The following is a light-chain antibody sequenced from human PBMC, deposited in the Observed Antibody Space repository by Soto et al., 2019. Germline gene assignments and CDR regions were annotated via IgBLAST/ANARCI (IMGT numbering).Light chain of an antibody. V-gene: IGKV1D-13*01. Sequence: AIQLTQPPSSLSASVGDRVTITCRASQGISSALAWYQQKPGEAPKVLISYASSLESGVPSRFSGSGSGTDFTLTISSLQPEDFATYYCQQFNNYPPITFGQGTRLEIK. CDR1: QGISSA. CDR3: QQFNNYPPIT. J-gene: IGKJ5*01. CDR2: YAS.